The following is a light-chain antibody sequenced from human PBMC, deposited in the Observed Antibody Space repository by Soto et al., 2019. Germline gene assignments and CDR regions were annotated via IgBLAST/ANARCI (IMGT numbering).Light chain of an antibody. Sequence: QSALTQPDSVSGSPGQSITISCTGTSSDVGGYAYVSWYQQHPGKAPKLIISEVSHRPSGVSDRFSGSKSDNTASLTISGLQAEDDADYYCSSYTISSTLLFGGGTKLTV. CDR2: EVS. J-gene: IGLJ2*01. CDR1: SSDVGGYAY. CDR3: SSYTISSTLL. V-gene: IGLV2-14*01.